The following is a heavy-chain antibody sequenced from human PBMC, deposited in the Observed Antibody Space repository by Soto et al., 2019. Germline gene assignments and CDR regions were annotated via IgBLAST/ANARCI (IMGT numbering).Heavy chain of an antibody. D-gene: IGHD2-15*01. CDR3: TRVSPDCSDGSCYPLN. Sequence: PGGSLRLSCIASGFTFRDYAISWFRQAPGKGLQWVSFIRSNIYDGTTEYAASVKDRFSISRDDSKTIAYLQMDGLKTEDTGVYYCTRVSPDCSDGSCYPLNWGQGTLVTVSS. J-gene: IGHJ4*02. CDR2: IRSNIYDGTT. V-gene: IGHV3-49*03. CDR1: GFTFRDYA.